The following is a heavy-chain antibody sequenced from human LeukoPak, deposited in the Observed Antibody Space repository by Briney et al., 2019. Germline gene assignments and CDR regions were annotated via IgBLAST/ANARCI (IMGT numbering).Heavy chain of an antibody. D-gene: IGHD3-10*01. Sequence: GRYLRLSCAASGFTFSSYAMHRVRQAPGKGLEWVAVISYDGSNQHYADSVKGRFTISRDNSKDTLYLQMYSLRPEDTAVYYCARESPYKWFGQSGDYWGQGTLVTVSS. J-gene: IGHJ4*02. V-gene: IGHV3-30*04. CDR2: ISYDGSNQ. CDR3: ARESPYKWFGQSGDY. CDR1: GFTFSSYA.